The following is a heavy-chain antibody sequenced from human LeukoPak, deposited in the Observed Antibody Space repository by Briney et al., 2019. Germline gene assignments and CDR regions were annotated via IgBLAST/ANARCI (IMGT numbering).Heavy chain of an antibody. CDR1: GFTFSSRA. CDR2: INQGGSEK. CDR3: LRENHDSGWSFDY. Sequence: GGSLRLSCAASGFTFSSRAMNWARQAPGKGLEWVANINQGGSEKYYVDSVKGRFTISRDNAKNSLYLEMNSLRAEDTAVYYCLRENHDSGWSFDYWGQGTLVTVSS. D-gene: IGHD3-22*01. J-gene: IGHJ4*02. V-gene: IGHV3-7*01.